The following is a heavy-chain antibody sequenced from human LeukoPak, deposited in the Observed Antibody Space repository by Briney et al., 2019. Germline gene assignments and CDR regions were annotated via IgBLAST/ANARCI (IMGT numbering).Heavy chain of an antibody. CDR1: GFTFSSYG. J-gene: IGHJ4*02. CDR3: SKFTRDYSGSYSVHY. V-gene: IGHV3-23*01. CDR2: ISGSGGST. Sequence: GGSLRLSCAASGFTFSSYGISWVRQAPGNGLEWVSAISGSGGSTYYADSVKGRFTISRDNSKNRLYMQMNSLRAEDTAVYYCSKFTRDYSGSYSVHYGGQGTLVTVSS. D-gene: IGHD1-26*01.